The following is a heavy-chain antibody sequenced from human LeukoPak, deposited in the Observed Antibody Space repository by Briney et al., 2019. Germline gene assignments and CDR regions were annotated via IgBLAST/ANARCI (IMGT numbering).Heavy chain of an antibody. Sequence: ASVKVSCKASGYTFTGYYMHWVRQAPGQGLEWMGRINPNSGGTNYAQKFQGRVTMTRDTSISTAYMELSRLRSDDTAVYYCARDGLEYSSSSEWFDPWGQGTLVTVSS. CDR3: ARDGLEYSSSSEWFDP. D-gene: IGHD6-6*01. V-gene: IGHV1-2*06. CDR2: INPNSGGT. J-gene: IGHJ5*02. CDR1: GYTFTGYY.